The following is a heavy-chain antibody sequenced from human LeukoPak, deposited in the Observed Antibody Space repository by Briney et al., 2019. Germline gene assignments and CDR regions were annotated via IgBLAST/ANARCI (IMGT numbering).Heavy chain of an antibody. J-gene: IGHJ6*03. CDR3: ARWYDSSGYRSYYYYYMDV. V-gene: IGHV3-53*01. CDR1: GFTVSSNY. Sequence: GGSLRLSCAASGFTVSSNYMSWVRQAPGKGLEWVSVIYSGGSTYYADSVKGRFTISRDNSKNTLYLQMNSLRAEDTAVYYCARWYDSSGYRSYYYYYMDVWGKGTTVTVPS. D-gene: IGHD3-22*01. CDR2: IYSGGST.